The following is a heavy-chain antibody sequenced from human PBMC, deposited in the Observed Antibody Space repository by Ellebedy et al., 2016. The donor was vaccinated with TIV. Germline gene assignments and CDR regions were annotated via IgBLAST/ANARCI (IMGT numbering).Heavy chain of an antibody. J-gene: IGHJ6*02. CDR1: GGTFSSYA. CDR2: IIPIFGTA. V-gene: IGHV1-69*13. D-gene: IGHD6-13*01. Sequence: AASVKVSCKASGGTFSSYAISWVRQAPGQGLEWMGGIIPIFGTANYAQKFQGRVTITADESTSTAYMELSSLRSEDTAVYYCALHSSSWPHLGFTRAEPTRYYYYGMDVWGQGTTVTVSS. CDR3: ALHSSSWPHLGFTRAEPTRYYYYGMDV.